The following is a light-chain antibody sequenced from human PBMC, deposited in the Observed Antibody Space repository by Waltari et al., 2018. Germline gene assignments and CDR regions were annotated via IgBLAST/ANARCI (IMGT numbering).Light chain of an antibody. Sequence: DIVMTQSPDSLDVSLGERATINCKSSQSVLYSSNNKNYLAWYQQKTGQPPKLLIYWASTRESGVPDRFSGSGSGTDFTLTISSLQAEDVAVYYCQQYFIAPLTFGPGTKVDIK. CDR2: WAS. CDR1: QSVLYSSNNKNY. J-gene: IGKJ3*01. V-gene: IGKV4-1*01. CDR3: QQYFIAPLT.